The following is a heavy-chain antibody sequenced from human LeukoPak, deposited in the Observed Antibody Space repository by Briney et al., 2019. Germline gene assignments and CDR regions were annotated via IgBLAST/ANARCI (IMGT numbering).Heavy chain of an antibody. CDR3: ARTYDCSNGVCYLGVFDI. Sequence: SETLSLTCTVSGGSISSGGYYWSWIRQPPGKELEWIGYISYGGSTNYNPSLKSRVTISVDTSKNQFSLKLSSVTAADTAVYYCARTYDCSNGVCYLGVFDIWGQGTMVTVSS. CDR1: GGSISSGGYY. D-gene: IGHD2-8*01. J-gene: IGHJ3*02. V-gene: IGHV4-61*08. CDR2: ISYGGST.